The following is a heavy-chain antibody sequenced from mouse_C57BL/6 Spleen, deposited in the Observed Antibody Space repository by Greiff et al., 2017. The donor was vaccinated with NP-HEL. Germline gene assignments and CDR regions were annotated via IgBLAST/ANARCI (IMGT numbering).Heavy chain of an antibody. CDR1: GYAFSSYW. D-gene: IGHD2-4*01. CDR3: ARHGVSDYGGWFAY. J-gene: IGHJ3*01. CDR2: IYPGDGDT. V-gene: IGHV1-80*01. Sequence: QVQLQQSGAELVKPGASVKISCKASGYAFSSYWMNWVKQRPGKGLEWIGQIYPGDGDTNYNGKFKGKATLTADKSSSTADMQLSSLTSEDSAVYFCARHGVSDYGGWFAYWGQGTLVTVSA.